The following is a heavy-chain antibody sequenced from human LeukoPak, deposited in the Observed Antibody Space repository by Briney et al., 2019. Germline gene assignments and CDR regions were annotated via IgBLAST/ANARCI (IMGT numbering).Heavy chain of an antibody. J-gene: IGHJ4*02. D-gene: IGHD3-16*02. V-gene: IGHV4-4*07. CDR2: IYTSGST. Sequence: PSETLSLTCTVSGGSISSYYWSWIRQPAGKGLEWIGRIYTSGSTNYNPSLRSRVTMSVDTSKNQFSLKLSSVTAADTAVYYCARGGLGYVWGSYRPNYYFDYWGQGTLVTVSS. CDR1: GGSISSYY. CDR3: ARGGLGYVWGSYRPNYYFDY.